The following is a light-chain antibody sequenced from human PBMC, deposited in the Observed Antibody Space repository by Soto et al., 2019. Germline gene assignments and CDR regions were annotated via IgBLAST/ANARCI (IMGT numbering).Light chain of an antibody. CDR2: GAS. CDR1: QSVSSN. Sequence: EIVMTQSPATLSVSPGARATLSCRASQSVSSNLAWYQQKPGQAPRLLIYGASTRATGIPARFSGSGSGTEFTLTISSLPSEDFAVYYCQQYNNWPLTFGGGTKVEIK. V-gene: IGKV3-15*01. CDR3: QQYNNWPLT. J-gene: IGKJ4*01.